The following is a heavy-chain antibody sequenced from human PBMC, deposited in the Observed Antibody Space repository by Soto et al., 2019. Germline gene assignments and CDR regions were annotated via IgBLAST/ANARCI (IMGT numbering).Heavy chain of an antibody. Sequence: GXSLRLSCAASGFTFSSYAMHWVRQAPGKGLEWVAVISYDGSNKYYADSVKGRFTISRDNSKNTLYLQMNSLRAEDTAVYYCARDTTLIAARPVTNDYWGQGTLVTVSS. J-gene: IGHJ4*02. CDR3: ARDTTLIAARPVTNDY. D-gene: IGHD6-6*01. CDR1: GFTFSSYA. CDR2: ISYDGSNK. V-gene: IGHV3-30-3*01.